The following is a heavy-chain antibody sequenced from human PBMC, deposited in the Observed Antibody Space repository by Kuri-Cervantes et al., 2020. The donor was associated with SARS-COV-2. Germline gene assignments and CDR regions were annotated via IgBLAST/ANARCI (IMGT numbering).Heavy chain of an antibody. CDR3: ARDGVADYYYYYMDV. J-gene: IGHJ6*03. CDR2: IWYDGSNK. V-gene: IGHV3-33*01. Sequence: LSLTCAASGFTFSSYGMHWVRQAPGKGLEWVAVIWYDGSNKYYADSVKGRFTISRDNSKNTLYLQMNSLRAEDTAVYYRARDGVADYYYYYMDVWGKGTTVTVSS. D-gene: IGHD2-15*01. CDR1: GFTFSSYG.